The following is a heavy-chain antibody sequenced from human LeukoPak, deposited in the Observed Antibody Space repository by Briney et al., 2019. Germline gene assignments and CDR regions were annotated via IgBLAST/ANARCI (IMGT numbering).Heavy chain of an antibody. Sequence: SETLSLTCTVSGGSISSDYWTWIRQPPGKGLEWIGYIYNSGSTSYNPSLKSRVTISLDTSKNQFSLKLSSVTAADTAVYYCAKRRCTNCNPFYFDYWGQGALATVSS. CDR2: IYNSGST. V-gene: IGHV4-59*01. J-gene: IGHJ4*02. D-gene: IGHD2-2*01. CDR1: GGSISSDY. CDR3: AKRRCTNCNPFYFDY.